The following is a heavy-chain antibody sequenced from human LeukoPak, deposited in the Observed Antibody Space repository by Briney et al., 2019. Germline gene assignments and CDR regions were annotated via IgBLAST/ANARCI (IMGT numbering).Heavy chain of an antibody. CDR3: ARTSGNRYFDY. V-gene: IGHV1-2*02. CDR2: INPNSGGT. Sequence: VASVKVSCKASGYTFTGYYMHWVRQAPGQGLEWMGWINPNSGGTNYAQKFQGRVTMTRDTSISTAYMELSRLRSDDTAMYYCARTSGNRYFDYWGQGTLVTVSS. CDR1: GYTFTGYY. D-gene: IGHD3-10*01. J-gene: IGHJ4*02.